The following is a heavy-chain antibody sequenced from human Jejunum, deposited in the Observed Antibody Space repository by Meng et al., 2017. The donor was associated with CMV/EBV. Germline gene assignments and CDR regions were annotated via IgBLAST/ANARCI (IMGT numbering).Heavy chain of an antibody. CDR1: GFTFSSSP. V-gene: IGHV3-48*03. J-gene: IGHJ5*02. CDR3: ARDAVPAAPNWFDL. Sequence: GFTFSSSPMNWVRQAPGKGLEWVSYISSSGTTIYYADSVKGRFTISRDNAENSLYLQMNSLRAEDTAVYFCARDAVPAAPNWFDLWGQGTLVTVSS. CDR2: ISSSGTTI. D-gene: IGHD2-2*01.